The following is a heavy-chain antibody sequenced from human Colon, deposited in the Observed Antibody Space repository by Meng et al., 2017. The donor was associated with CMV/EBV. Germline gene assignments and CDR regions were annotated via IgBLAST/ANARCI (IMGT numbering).Heavy chain of an antibody. V-gene: IGHV3-30*04. CDR3: ARDYDILTGSLGY. Sequence: ASGFTFSSYAMHWVRQAPGKGLEWAAVVPYDGRNEHYADSVRGRFTISRDNSKNTLYLQMNSLTTEDTAIYYCARDYDILTGSLGYWGQGTLVTVSS. CDR1: GFTFSSYA. CDR2: VPYDGRNE. D-gene: IGHD3-9*01. J-gene: IGHJ4*02.